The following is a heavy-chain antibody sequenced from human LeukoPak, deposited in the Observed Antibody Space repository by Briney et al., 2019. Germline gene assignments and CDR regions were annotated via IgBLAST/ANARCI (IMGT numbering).Heavy chain of an antibody. Sequence: GGSLRLSCAASGFTFTSYAMSWVRQAPGKGLEWVSVISGSGGSTYYADSVKGRFTISRDNSKNTLYLQMNSLRAEDTAVYYCARDLGSSSSHYWGQGTLVTVSS. V-gene: IGHV3-23*01. J-gene: IGHJ4*02. CDR1: GFTFTSYA. CDR3: ARDLGSSSSHY. D-gene: IGHD6-6*01. CDR2: ISGSGGST.